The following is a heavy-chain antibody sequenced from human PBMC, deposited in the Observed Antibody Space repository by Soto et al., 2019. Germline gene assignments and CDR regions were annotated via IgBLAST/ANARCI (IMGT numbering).Heavy chain of an antibody. CDR2: ISAYNGNT. CDR3: ARDSGSP. D-gene: IGHD3-10*01. J-gene: IGHJ5*02. V-gene: IGHV1-18*01. Sequence: ASVKGSWKASGFTFTSHCISWVRQAPGQGLEWMGWISAYNGNTNYAQKLQGRVTMTTDTSTSTAYMELRSLRSEDTAVYYCARDSGSPWGPGTLVTVSS. CDR1: GFTFTSHC.